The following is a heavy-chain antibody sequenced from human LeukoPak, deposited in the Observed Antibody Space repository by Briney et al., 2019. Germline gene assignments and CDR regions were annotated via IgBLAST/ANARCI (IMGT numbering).Heavy chain of an antibody. CDR1: GFTFSSYG. J-gene: IGHJ4*02. D-gene: IGHD5-18*01. CDR3: AKSSTVDTAMVAGY. Sequence: GGSLRLSCGASGFTFSSYGMHWVRQAPGKGLEWVAVISYDGSNKYYADSVKGRFTISRDNSKNTLYLQMNSLRAEDTAVYYCAKSSTVDTAMVAGYWGQGTLVTVSS. V-gene: IGHV3-30*18. CDR2: ISYDGSNK.